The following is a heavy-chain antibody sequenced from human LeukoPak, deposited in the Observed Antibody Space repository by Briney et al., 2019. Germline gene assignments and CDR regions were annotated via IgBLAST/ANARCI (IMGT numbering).Heavy chain of an antibody. CDR2: IIPIFGTA. CDR1: GGTFSSYA. CDR3: AHEKYRSSTSCYHDAFDI. Sequence: ASVKVSCKASGGTFSSYAISWVRQAPGQGLEWMGGIIPIFGTANYAQKFQGRVTITADESTSTAYMELSSLRSEDTAVYYCAHEKYRSSTSCYHDAFDIWGQGTMVTVSS. J-gene: IGHJ3*02. V-gene: IGHV1-69*01. D-gene: IGHD2-2*01.